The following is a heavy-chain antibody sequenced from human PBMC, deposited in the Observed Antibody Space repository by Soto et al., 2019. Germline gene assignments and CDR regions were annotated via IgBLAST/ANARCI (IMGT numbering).Heavy chain of an antibody. Sequence: GGSLRLSCAASGFTFSTYSMNWVRQAPGKGLEWLSYISSSSGTIYYADSVKGRFTISRDNAKNSLYLQMNSLRAEDTAVYYCARGVVRNSPPPYYMDVWGKGTTVTVSS. CDR3: ARGVVRNSPPPYYMDV. D-gene: IGHD2-15*01. V-gene: IGHV3-48*01. J-gene: IGHJ6*03. CDR2: ISSSSGTI. CDR1: GFTFSTYS.